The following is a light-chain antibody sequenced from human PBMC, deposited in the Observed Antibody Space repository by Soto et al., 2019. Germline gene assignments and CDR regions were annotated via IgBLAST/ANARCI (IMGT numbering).Light chain of an antibody. Sequence: EIVLTQSPGTLSLSPGERATLSCRASQSVSSSYLVWHQRKPGQAPRLLIYDASSRATGIPDRFSGGGSGTDFTLTISRLEPEDFAVYYCQQFSSYPLTFGGGTKVDIK. CDR2: DAS. V-gene: IGKV3-20*01. CDR3: QQFSSYPLT. J-gene: IGKJ4*01. CDR1: QSVSSSY.